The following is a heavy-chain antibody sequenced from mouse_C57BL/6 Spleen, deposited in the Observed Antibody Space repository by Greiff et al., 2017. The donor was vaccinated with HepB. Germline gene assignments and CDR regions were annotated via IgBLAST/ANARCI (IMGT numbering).Heavy chain of an antibody. Sequence: VKVVESGAELARPGASVKLSCKASGYTFTSYGISWVKQRTGQGLEWIGEIYPRSGNTYYNEKFKGKATLTADKSSSTAYMELRSLTSEDSAVYFCARYYYGSSYEGYYFDYWGQGTTLTVSS. J-gene: IGHJ2*01. CDR1: GYTFTSYG. CDR3: ARYYYGSSYEGYYFDY. D-gene: IGHD1-1*01. CDR2: IYPRSGNT. V-gene: IGHV1-81*01.